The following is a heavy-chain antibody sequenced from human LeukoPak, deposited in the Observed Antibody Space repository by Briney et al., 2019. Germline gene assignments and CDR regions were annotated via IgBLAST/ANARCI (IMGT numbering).Heavy chain of an antibody. D-gene: IGHD1-1*01. CDR1: GGSISSGDYY. Sequence: TSETLSLTCTVSGGSISSGDYYWSWIRQPPGKDLEWIGYIYYSGSTYYNPSLKSRVTISVDTSKSQLSLKLNSVTAADTAVYYCARLTRRSGNYFDSWGQGTLVTVSS. V-gene: IGHV4-30-4*02. J-gene: IGHJ4*02. CDR3: ARLTRRSGNYFDS. CDR2: IYYSGST.